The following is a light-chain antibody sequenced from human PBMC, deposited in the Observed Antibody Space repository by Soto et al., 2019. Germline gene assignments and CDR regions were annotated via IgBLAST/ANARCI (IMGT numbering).Light chain of an antibody. Sequence: QSALTQPASVSGSPGQSITISCTGTSNDVGSYNLVSWYQQHPGKAPKLMIYEVSKRPSGVPDRFSGSRSGNTASLTVSGLQAEDEADYYCSSYAGYNNYVFGAGTKVTVL. CDR3: SSYAGYNNYV. J-gene: IGLJ1*01. CDR2: EVS. CDR1: SNDVGSYNL. V-gene: IGLV2-8*01.